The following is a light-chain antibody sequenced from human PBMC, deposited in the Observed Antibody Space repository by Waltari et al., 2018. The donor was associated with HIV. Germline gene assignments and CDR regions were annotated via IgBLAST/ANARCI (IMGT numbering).Light chain of an antibody. V-gene: IGKV4-1*01. CDR2: WAS. J-gene: IGKJ4*01. CDR3: QQYDSTPLT. Sequence: DIVMTQSPDSLAVSLGERATINCKSSQSILYSSNNRKYLAWYQQKPGQRPKLLISWASTRESVVPDRFTGNGSGTDFTLTISSLQAEDVAVYYCQQYDSTPLTFGGGTKVEIK. CDR1: QSILYSSNNRKY.